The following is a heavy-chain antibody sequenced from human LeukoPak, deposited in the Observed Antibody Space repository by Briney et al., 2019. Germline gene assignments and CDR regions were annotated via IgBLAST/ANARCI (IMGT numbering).Heavy chain of an antibody. CDR3: VKDRVPDGYYSVDH. CDR2: ITGNAGAI. J-gene: IGHJ4*02. D-gene: IGHD2-2*03. V-gene: IGHV3-23*01. CDR1: GFNFNIYA. Sequence: GGSLRLSCAASGFNFNIYAMNWVRQAPGKGMEWVSLITGNAGAIHYADSVKGRFAISRDNSKSTLYLQMNSLRAEDTAVYYCVKDRVPDGYYSVDHWGQGTQVTVSS.